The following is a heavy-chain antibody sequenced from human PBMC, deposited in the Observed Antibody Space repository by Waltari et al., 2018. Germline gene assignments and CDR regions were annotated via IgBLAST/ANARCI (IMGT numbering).Heavy chain of an antibody. J-gene: IGHJ5*02. CDR2: IYYSGST. CDR1: GGSISSSSYY. D-gene: IGHD6-13*01. Sequence: QLQLQESGPGLVKPSETLSLTCTVSGGSISSSSYYWGWIRQPPGKGLEWIGSIYYSGSTYYNPSLKSRVTISVDTSKNQFSLKLSSVTAADTAVYYCARRYSSSWSSGGWFDPWGQGTLVTVSS. CDR3: ARRYSSSWSSGGWFDP. V-gene: IGHV4-39*01.